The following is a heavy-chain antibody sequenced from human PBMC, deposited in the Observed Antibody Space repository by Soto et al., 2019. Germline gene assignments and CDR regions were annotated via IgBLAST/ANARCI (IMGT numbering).Heavy chain of an antibody. V-gene: IGHV3-7*01. Sequence: PGGSLRLSCAASGFTFSSYWMSWVRQAPGKGLEWVANIKQDGSEKYYVDSVQGRFTIFRDNAKNSLYLQMNSLRAEDTAVYYSARDGYDFWSGSRNWFDPWGQGTLVTSPQ. CDR3: ARDGYDFWSGSRNWFDP. J-gene: IGHJ5*02. D-gene: IGHD3-3*01. CDR1: GFTFSSYW. CDR2: IKQDGSEK.